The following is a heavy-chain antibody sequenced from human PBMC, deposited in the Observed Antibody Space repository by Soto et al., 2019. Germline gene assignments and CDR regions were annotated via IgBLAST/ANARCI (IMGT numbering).Heavy chain of an antibody. CDR2: MNPSTGNT. CDR1: GYTFTSYD. J-gene: IGHJ5*01. D-gene: IGHD6-19*01. Sequence: ASVKVYCKASGYTFTSYDIIWVRQATGQGLEWMGWMNPSTGNTDSAEKFQGRLTMTRNTSISTVYVELSSLSFEDTAVYYCARGRIIVAGGFDPWGQGTLVTVSS. V-gene: IGHV1-8*01. CDR3: ARGRIIVAGGFDP.